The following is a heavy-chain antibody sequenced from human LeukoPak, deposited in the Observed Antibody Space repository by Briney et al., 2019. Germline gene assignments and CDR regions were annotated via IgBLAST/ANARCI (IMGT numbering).Heavy chain of an antibody. V-gene: IGHV1-2*02. Sequence: ASEKVSCKASGYTFTGYYMHWVRQAPGQGLEWMGWINPNSGGTNYAQKFQGRVTMTRDTSISTAYMELSRLRSDDTAVYYCARHLKSLVGCFDPWGQGTLVTVSS. CDR3: ARHLKSLVGCFDP. CDR2: INPNSGGT. CDR1: GYTFTGYY. J-gene: IGHJ5*02. D-gene: IGHD2-2*01.